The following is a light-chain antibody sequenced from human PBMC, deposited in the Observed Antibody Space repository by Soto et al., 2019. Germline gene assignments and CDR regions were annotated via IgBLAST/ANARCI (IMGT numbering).Light chain of an antibody. Sequence: QSALTQPPSVSGAPRQRVTISCSGSRSNIGNNAVNWYQQFPGRAPKLLIYYDDLLPSGVSDRFSGSKSGTSASLAISGLQSEDEADYYCATWDDSLNGQVFGGGTKLTVL. CDR1: RSNIGNNA. V-gene: IGLV1-36*01. J-gene: IGLJ2*01. CDR3: ATWDDSLNGQV. CDR2: YDD.